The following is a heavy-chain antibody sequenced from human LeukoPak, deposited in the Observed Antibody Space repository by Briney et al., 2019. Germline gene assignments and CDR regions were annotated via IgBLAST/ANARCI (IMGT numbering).Heavy chain of an antibody. CDR3: ARDYYDSSGYYSL. V-gene: IGHV1-2*06. Sequence: GASVKVPCKASGYTFTGYYMHWVRQAPGQGLEWMGRINPNSGGTNYAQKFQGRVTMTRDTSISTAYMELSRLRSDDTAVYYCARDYYDSSGYYSLWGQGTLVTVSS. CDR1: GYTFTGYY. CDR2: INPNSGGT. J-gene: IGHJ4*02. D-gene: IGHD3-22*01.